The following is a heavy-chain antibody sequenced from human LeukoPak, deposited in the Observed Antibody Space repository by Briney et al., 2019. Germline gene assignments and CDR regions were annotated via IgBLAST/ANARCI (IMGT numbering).Heavy chain of an antibody. J-gene: IGHJ2*01. V-gene: IGHV1-46*01. CDR3: ARDPGYCSSTSRSSHWYFDL. D-gene: IGHD2-2*01. Sequence: ASVKVSCKASGYTFTSYYMHWVRQAPGQGLEWMGIINPSGGSTSYAQKFQGRVTMTRDTSTSTVYMELSSLRSEDTAVYYCARDPGYCSSTSRSSHWYFDLWGRGTLVTVSS. CDR2: INPSGGST. CDR1: GYTFTSYY.